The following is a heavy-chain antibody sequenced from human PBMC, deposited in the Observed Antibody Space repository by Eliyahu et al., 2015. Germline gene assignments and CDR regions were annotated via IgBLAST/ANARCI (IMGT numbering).Heavy chain of an antibody. CDR1: GYTFTGYY. V-gene: IGHV1-2*02. J-gene: IGHJ3*02. CDR2: INPNSGGT. D-gene: IGHD3-22*01. CDR3: ARPYYDSSGYHNDAFDI. Sequence: QVQLVQSGAEVTKPGASVKVSXKASGYTFTGYYXHWVRPAPGQGLEWMGWINPNSGGTNYAQKFQGRVTMTRDTSISTAYMELSRLRSDDTAVYYCARPYYDSSGYHNDAFDIWGQGTMVTVSS.